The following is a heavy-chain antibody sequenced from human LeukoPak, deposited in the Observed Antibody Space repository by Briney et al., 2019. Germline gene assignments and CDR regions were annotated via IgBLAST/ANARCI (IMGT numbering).Heavy chain of an antibody. J-gene: IGHJ4*02. CDR1: GGSISNYY. CDR3: ARFSSIAAAFDY. CDR2: IYTSGTT. D-gene: IGHD6-13*01. Sequence: SETLSLTCTVSGGSISNYYWSWIRQPAGKGLEWIGRIYTSGTTHYNPSLKSRVTMSVDTSKNQFSLNLSSVTAADTAVYYCARFSSIAAAFDYWGLGTLVTVSS. V-gene: IGHV4-4*07.